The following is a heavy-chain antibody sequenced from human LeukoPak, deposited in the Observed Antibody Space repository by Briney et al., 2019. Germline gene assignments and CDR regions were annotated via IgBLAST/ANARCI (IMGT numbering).Heavy chain of an antibody. CDR2: ISGSGGST. V-gene: IGHV3-23*01. CDR3: AKDRESLYDILTGPLNC. D-gene: IGHD3-9*01. J-gene: IGHJ4*02. Sequence: PGGSLRLSCAASGFTFSSYAMSWVRQAPGKGLEWVSAISGSGGSTYYADSVKGRFTISRDNSKSTLYLQMNSLRAEDTAVYYCAKDRESLYDILTGPLNCWGQGTLVTVSS. CDR1: GFTFSSYA.